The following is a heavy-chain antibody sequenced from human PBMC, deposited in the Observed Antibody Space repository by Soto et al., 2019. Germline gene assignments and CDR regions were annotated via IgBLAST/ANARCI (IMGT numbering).Heavy chain of an antibody. J-gene: IGHJ4*02. D-gene: IGHD6-19*01. CDR1: GFTFSSYW. V-gene: IGHV3-74*01. CDR2: INSDGSTT. CDR3: SRGWYYFDY. Sequence: EVQLVESGGGSVQPGGSLRLSCAASGFTFSSYWMHWVRQVPGKGLLWVSGINSDGSTTNYADSVKGRFTISRDNAKNTLYLQLNSLIAEDTAVYYCSRGWYYFDYWGQGTLVTVSS.